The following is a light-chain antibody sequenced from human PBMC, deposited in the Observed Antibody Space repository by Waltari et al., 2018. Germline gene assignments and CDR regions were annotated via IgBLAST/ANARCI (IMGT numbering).Light chain of an antibody. CDR2: KES. CDR1: QSINTW. CDR3: QQYYTYLLT. Sequence: DIQMTQSPSTLSASVGDRVTITCRASQSINTWLAWHQQRPGKAPKRLIYKESTVESGVPSRFSRSGSGTEFTLTISNLQPDDFATYYCQQYYTYLLTFGGGTKVEIK. J-gene: IGKJ4*01. V-gene: IGKV1-5*03.